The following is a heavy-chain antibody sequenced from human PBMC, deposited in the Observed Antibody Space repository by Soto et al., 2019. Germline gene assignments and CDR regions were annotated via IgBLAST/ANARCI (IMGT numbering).Heavy chain of an antibody. V-gene: IGHV3-7*01. D-gene: IGHD1-1*01. Sequence: GGSLRLSCAASGFTFSSYWMSWVRQAPGKGLEWVANIKQDGSEKYYVESVKGRFTISSDNAKNYLYLQMNSLRAEDTAVYYCARDKELERPESYYYYYMDVWGKGTTVTVSS. J-gene: IGHJ6*03. CDR1: GFTFSSYW. CDR3: ARDKELERPESYYYYYMDV. CDR2: IKQDGSEK.